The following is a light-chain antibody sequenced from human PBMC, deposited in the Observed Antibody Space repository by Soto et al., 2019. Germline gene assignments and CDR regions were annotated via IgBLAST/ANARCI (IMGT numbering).Light chain of an antibody. CDR2: DVS. V-gene: IGLV2-14*01. CDR3: SSYTSSSTRV. CDR1: SSDVGGYNF. J-gene: IGLJ1*01. Sequence: VLTQPASVSGSPGQSIAISCTGTSSDVGGYNFVSWYQQHPGKAPKLMIYDVSNRPSGVSNRFSGSKSGNTASLTISGLQAEGEADYYCSSYTSSSTRVFGTGTKVTVL.